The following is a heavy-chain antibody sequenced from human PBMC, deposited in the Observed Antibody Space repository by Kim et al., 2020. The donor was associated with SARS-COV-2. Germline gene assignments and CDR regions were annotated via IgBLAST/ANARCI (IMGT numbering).Heavy chain of an antibody. D-gene: IGHD3-10*01. V-gene: IGHV3-23*01. Sequence: GGSLRLTCTVSGPTFSSSAMNWVRQAQRQGKEWVSLISGCAAAKAYADSLKGRFTTTRDNSTNTQYPQMNNLRTADTAFYFCAEGHQLYHYGVGSSFDY. CDR1: GPTFSSSA. CDR2: ISGCAAAK. J-gene: IGHJ4*03. CDR3: AEGHQLYHYGVGSSFDY.